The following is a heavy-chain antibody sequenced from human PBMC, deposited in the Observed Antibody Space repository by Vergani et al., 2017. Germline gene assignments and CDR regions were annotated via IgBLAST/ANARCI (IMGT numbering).Heavy chain of an antibody. J-gene: IGHJ4*02. Sequence: QVQLVQSGAEVKKPGASVKVSCKASGYTFTDYFMHWVRQAPGQGLEWMGWINPNSGGTNYAQKFQGRVTMTRDTSISTAYMELSNLRSDDTAVYYCARVSTSSNRDYFDYWGQGTLVTVS. CDR1: GYTFTDYF. D-gene: IGHD6-13*01. CDR2: INPNSGGT. CDR3: ARVSTSSNRDYFDY. V-gene: IGHV1-2*02.